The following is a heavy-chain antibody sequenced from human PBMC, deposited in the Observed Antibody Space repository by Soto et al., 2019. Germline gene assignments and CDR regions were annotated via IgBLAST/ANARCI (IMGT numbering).Heavy chain of an antibody. Sequence: PGGSLRLSCAASGFTFSSYAMSWFRQAPGKGLEWVSAISGSGGSTYYADSVKGRFTISRDNSKNTLYLQMNSLRAEDTAVYYCAKACSSTSCYYYYMDVWGKGTTVTVSS. V-gene: IGHV3-23*01. CDR2: ISGSGGST. J-gene: IGHJ6*03. CDR1: GFTFSSYA. D-gene: IGHD2-2*01. CDR3: AKACSSTSCYYYYMDV.